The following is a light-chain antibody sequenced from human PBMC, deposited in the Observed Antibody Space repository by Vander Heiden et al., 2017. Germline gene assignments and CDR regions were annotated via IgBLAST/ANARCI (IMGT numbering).Light chain of an antibody. Sequence: DIQMTQSPSTLSAYVGDRVSITCRASQSVGSWLAWYQQTAGKAPKLLIYDASTLESGVPSRFSGSGSGTEFTLTISSLQTEDSATYYCQQYGSPWTFAQGTKVEIK. J-gene: IGKJ1*01. CDR1: QSVGSW. CDR3: QQYGSPWT. V-gene: IGKV1-5*01. CDR2: DAS.